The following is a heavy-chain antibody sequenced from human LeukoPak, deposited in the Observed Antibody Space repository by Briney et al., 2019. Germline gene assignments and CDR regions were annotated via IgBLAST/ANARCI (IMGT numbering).Heavy chain of an antibody. CDR2: IYFSGRT. CDR1: GDSISSSSYF. J-gene: IGHJ4*02. V-gene: IGHV4-39*07. D-gene: IGHD3-10*01. CDR3: ARDNPYGSGTDY. Sequence: SETLSLTCNVSGDSISSSSYFWGWIRQPPGKGLEWIGSIYFSGRTYYNMSLKSRVIISIDTSKNQFSLKVNSVTAADTAVYYCARDNPYGSGTDYWGQGSLVTVSS.